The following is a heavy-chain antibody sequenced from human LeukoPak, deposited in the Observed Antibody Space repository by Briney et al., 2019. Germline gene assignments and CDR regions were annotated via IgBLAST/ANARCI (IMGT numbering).Heavy chain of an antibody. D-gene: IGHD2-15*01. CDR2: IIPIFGTA. CDR3: AGLGYCSGGSCYLPDY. J-gene: IGHJ4*02. Sequence: ASVKVSCKASGGTFSSYAISWVRQAPGQGLEWMGRIIPIFGTANYAQKFQGRVTITTDEYTSTAYMELSSLRSEDTAVYYCAGLGYCSGGSCYLPDYWGQGTLVTVSS. CDR1: GGTFSSYA. V-gene: IGHV1-69*05.